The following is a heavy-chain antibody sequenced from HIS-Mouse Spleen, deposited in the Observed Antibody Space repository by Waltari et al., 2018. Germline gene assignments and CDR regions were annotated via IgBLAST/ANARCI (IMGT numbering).Heavy chain of an antibody. J-gene: IGHJ4*02. CDR1: GFIFSSYA. CDR3: AQNYYGSGSYYY. Sequence: EVQLLESGGGLVQPGGSLRLSCAASGFIFSSYAMSWVRQAPGKGLEWVSAISGSGGSTYYADSVKGRFTISRDNSKNTLYLQMNSLRAEDTAVYYCAQNYYGSGSYYYWGQGTLVTVSS. V-gene: IGHV3-23*01. D-gene: IGHD3-10*01. CDR2: ISGSGGST.